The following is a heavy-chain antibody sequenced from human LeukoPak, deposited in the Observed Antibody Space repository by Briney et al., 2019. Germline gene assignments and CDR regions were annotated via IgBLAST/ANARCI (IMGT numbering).Heavy chain of an antibody. V-gene: IGHV3-23*01. CDR1: GFSFREYA. CDR2: IVGDSSSL. Sequence: GGSLRLSCAASGFSFREYAMNWVRQAPGKGLEWVAGIVGDSSSLFVDDSVRGRFTVYRDNSNNLLYLQMNSLRAEDTGVYYCTKDAIAASSIWDYFEYWGQGDLVIVSS. CDR3: TKDAIAASSIWDYFEY. D-gene: IGHD1-26*01. J-gene: IGHJ4*02.